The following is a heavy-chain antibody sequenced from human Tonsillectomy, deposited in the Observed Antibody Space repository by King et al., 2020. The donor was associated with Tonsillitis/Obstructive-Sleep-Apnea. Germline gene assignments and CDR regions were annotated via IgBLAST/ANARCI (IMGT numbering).Heavy chain of an antibody. CDR1: GYRFNSYG. J-gene: IGHJ3*02. CDR2: ISAYNGNK. V-gene: IGHV1-18*01. CDR3: ARGDRFVPGGAFDI. D-gene: IGHD1-14*01. Sequence: QLVQSGAEVKKPGASVKVSCKASGYRFNSYGISWVRQAPGQGLEWMGWISAYNGNKNYAQKLQGRVTMTTDTSTRTAYMERRSLRSDDTAVYYCARGDRFVPGGAFDIWGQGTIVTVSS.